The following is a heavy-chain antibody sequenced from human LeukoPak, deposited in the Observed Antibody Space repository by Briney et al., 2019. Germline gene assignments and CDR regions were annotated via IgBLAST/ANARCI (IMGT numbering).Heavy chain of an antibody. CDR3: ARDNTMIARGPAFDI. J-gene: IGHJ3*02. D-gene: IGHD3-22*01. CDR2: INPSGGST. CDR1: GYTFTSYY. Sequence: ASVKVSCKASGYTFTSYYMHWVRQAPGQGLEWMGIINPSGGSTSYAQKFQGRVTMTRDMSTSTVYMELSSLRSEDTAVYYCARDNTMIARGPAFDIWGQGTMVTVSS. V-gene: IGHV1-46*01.